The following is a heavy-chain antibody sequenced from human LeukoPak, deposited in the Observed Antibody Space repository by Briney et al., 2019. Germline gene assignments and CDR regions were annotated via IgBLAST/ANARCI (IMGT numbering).Heavy chain of an antibody. CDR2: TRNKDNSYTT. D-gene: IGHD3-10*01. Sequence: GGSLRLSCAASGFTLSDHYMDWVRQAPGKGLEWVGRTRNKDNSYTTEYAASVKGRFTISRDDSKNSLYLQMNSLRAEDTAVYYCARGRIYGSGSPNWFDPWGQGTLVTVSS. V-gene: IGHV3-72*01. CDR3: ARGRIYGSGSPNWFDP. CDR1: GFTLSDHY. J-gene: IGHJ5*02.